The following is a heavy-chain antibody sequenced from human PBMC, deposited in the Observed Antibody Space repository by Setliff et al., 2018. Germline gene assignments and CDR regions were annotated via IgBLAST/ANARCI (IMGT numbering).Heavy chain of an antibody. Sequence: PSETLSLTCSVSGGSISSGGFYWSWIRQSAGRGLEWIGHFHTGGATGYNLSPKSRVTISLDSSKNQFSLRLSSVTAADAAVYFCARESATIGEFPLYYFDKWGQGIPVTVSS. V-gene: IGHV4-61*09. CDR1: GGSISSGGFY. D-gene: IGHD3-10*01. J-gene: IGHJ4*02. CDR3: ARESATIGEFPLYYFDK. CDR2: FHTGGAT.